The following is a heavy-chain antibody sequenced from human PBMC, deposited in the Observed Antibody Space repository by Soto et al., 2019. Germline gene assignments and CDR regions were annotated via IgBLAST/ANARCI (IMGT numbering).Heavy chain of an antibody. J-gene: IGHJ4*02. Sequence: SETLCLTCTVSGGSISSYYWSWIRQPPGKGLEWIGYIYYSGSTNYNPSLMSRVTISVDTSKNQFSLKLSSVTAAETAVYYCARAGSYRGSGRYFDYWGQGTLVTVSS. V-gene: IGHV4-59*01. CDR1: GGSISSYY. D-gene: IGHD3-10*01. CDR2: IYYSGST. CDR3: ARAGSYRGSGRYFDY.